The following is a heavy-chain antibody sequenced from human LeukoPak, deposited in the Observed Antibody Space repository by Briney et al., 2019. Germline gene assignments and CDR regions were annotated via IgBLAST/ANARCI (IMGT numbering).Heavy chain of an antibody. CDR3: ARGPRIVGATTPAGY. D-gene: IGHD1-26*01. CDR1: GYTFTGYY. J-gene: IGHJ4*02. Sequence: ASVKVSCKASGYTFTGYYMHWVRQAPGQGLEWMGWINPNSGGTNYAQKSQGRVTMTRDTSISTAYMELSRLRSDDTAVYYCARGPRIVGATTPAGYWGQGTLVTVSS. CDR2: INPNSGGT. V-gene: IGHV1-2*02.